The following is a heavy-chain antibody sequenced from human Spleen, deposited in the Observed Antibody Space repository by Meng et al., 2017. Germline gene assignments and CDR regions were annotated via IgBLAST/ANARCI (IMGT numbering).Heavy chain of an antibody. CDR3: VRDNYGPDY. J-gene: IGHJ4*02. CDR2: ISYDGSGP. D-gene: IGHD3-10*01. Sequence: VQLVESGGGLVQPGGSLRLSCAASGFIFRNYAMHWVRQAPGKGLEWVAVISYDGSGPIYADSVKGRFTISRDNAKNTLDLQMNSLRLDDTAIYYCVRDNYGPDYWGQGTLVTVSS. CDR1: GFIFRNYA. V-gene: IGHV3-30*04.